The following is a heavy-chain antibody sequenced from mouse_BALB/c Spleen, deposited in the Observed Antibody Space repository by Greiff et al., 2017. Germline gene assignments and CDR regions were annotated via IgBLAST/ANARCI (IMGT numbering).Heavy chain of an antibody. D-gene: IGHD3-3*01. V-gene: IGHV5-9-3*01. Sequence: EVMLVESGGGLVKPGGSLKLSCAASGFTFSSYAMSWVRQTPEKRLEWVATISSGGSYTYYPDSVKGRFTISRDNAKNTLYLQMSSLRSEDTAMYYCARQGPHYYAMDYWGQGTSVTVSS. CDR2: ISSGGSYT. J-gene: IGHJ4*01. CDR1: GFTFSSYA. CDR3: ARQGPHYYAMDY.